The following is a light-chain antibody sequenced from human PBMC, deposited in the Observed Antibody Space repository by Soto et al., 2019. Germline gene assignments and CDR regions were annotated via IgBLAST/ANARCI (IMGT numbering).Light chain of an antibody. CDR1: SSDVGGYNY. CDR3: SSYTSSSTPHVV. J-gene: IGLJ2*01. CDR2: DVS. V-gene: IGLV2-14*01. Sequence: QSVLTQPASVSGSPGQSITISFTGTSSDVGGYNYVSWYQQHPGKAPKLMIYDVSNRPSGVSNRFSGSKSGNTASLTISGLQAEDEADYYCSSYTSSSTPHVVFGGGTKVTVL.